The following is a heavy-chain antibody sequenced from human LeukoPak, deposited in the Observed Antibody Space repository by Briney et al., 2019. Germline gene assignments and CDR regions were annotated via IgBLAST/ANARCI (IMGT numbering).Heavy chain of an antibody. V-gene: IGHV3-21*01. CDR1: GFTFSSYS. CDR3: ARDRSQTVTNADSFDY. Sequence: GGSLRLSCAASGFTFSSYSMSWVRQAPGKGLEWVSSISSSSSYISYADSMKGRFTISRDNAKNSLYLQMNSLRAEDTAVYYCARDRSQTVTNADSFDYWGQGTLVTVSS. D-gene: IGHD4-17*01. J-gene: IGHJ4*02. CDR2: ISSSSSYI.